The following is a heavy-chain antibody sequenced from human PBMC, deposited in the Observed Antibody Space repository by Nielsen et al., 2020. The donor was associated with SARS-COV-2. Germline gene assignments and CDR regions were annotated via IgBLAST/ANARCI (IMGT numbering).Heavy chain of an antibody. CDR3: ARDPPKWELLLNYFDY. Sequence: GESLKISCAASGFTFSSYWMHWVRQAPGKGLEWVSSISSSSSYIYYADSVKGRFTISRDNAKNSLYLQMNSLRAEDTAVYYCARDPPKWELLLNYFDYWGQGTLVTVSS. CDR1: GFTFSSYW. CDR2: ISSSSSYI. V-gene: IGHV3-21*01. J-gene: IGHJ4*02. D-gene: IGHD1-26*01.